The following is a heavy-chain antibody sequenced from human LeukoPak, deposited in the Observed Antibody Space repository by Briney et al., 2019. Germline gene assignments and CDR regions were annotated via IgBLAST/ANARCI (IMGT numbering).Heavy chain of an antibody. J-gene: IGHJ4*02. Sequence: ASVTVSCKASGYTFTGYYMHWVRQAPGQGLEWMGWINPNSGGTNYAQKFQGRVTMTRDTSISTAYMELSRLRSDDTAVYYCARDGGDDIVVVPDMDYWGQGTLVTVSS. CDR2: INPNSGGT. V-gene: IGHV1-2*02. CDR3: ARDGGDDIVVVPDMDY. D-gene: IGHD2-2*01. CDR1: GYTFTGYY.